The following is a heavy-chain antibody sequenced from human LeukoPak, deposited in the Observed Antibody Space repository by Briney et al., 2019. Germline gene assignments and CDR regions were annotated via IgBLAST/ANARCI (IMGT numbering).Heavy chain of an antibody. J-gene: IGHJ3*02. V-gene: IGHV4-38-2*01. CDR2: IFHSGTT. D-gene: IGHD2-2*01. CDR3: ARRLVVVPTARMWGDAFDI. Sequence: SETLSPTCAVSGYSISNGYYWVWIRQPPGKGLEWIGSIFHSGTTYYNPSLKSRVIISVDTSKNQFSLRLSSVTAADTAVYYCARRLVVVPTARMWGDAFDIWGQGTLVTVSS. CDR1: GYSISNGYY.